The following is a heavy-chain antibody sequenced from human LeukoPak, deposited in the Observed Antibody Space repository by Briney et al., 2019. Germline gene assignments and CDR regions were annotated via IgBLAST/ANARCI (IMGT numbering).Heavy chain of an antibody. CDR3: ARSREEEDILTGYYPFDY. J-gene: IGHJ4*02. CDR2: INTNTGNP. D-gene: IGHD3-9*01. Sequence: ASVKVSCKASGYTFTSYAMNWVRQAPGQGLEWMGWINTNTGNPTYAQGFTGRFVFSLDTSVSTAYLQWSSLKASDSGIYYCARSREEEDILTGYYPFDYWGQGTLVTVSS. V-gene: IGHV7-4-1*02. CDR1: GYTFTSYA.